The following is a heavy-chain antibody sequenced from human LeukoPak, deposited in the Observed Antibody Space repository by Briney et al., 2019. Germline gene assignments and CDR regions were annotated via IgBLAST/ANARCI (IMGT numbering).Heavy chain of an antibody. CDR1: GFTFSSYA. Sequence: GGSLRLSCAASGFTFSSYAMSWVRQAPGKGLEWVSAISGGGGSTYYADSVKGRFTISRDNSKNTLYLQMNSLRAEDTAVYYCARDLDYGDYYYYYYGMDVWGQGTTVTVSS. D-gene: IGHD4-17*01. J-gene: IGHJ6*02. CDR2: ISGGGGST. CDR3: ARDLDYGDYYYYYYGMDV. V-gene: IGHV3-23*01.